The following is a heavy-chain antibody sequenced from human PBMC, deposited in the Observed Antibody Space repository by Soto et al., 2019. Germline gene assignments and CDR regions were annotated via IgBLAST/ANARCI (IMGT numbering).Heavy chain of an antibody. J-gene: IGHJ5*02. CDR3: ARLYDFWSGYYVSWFDP. Sequence: SGPTLVNPTQTLTLTCTFSGFSLSTSGVGVGRIRQPPGKALEWLALIYWNDDKRYSPSLKSRLTITKDTSKNQVVLTMTNMDPVDTATYYCARLYDFWSGYYVSWFDPWGQGTLVTVSS. CDR2: IYWNDDK. V-gene: IGHV2-5*01. CDR1: GFSLSTSGVG. D-gene: IGHD3-3*01.